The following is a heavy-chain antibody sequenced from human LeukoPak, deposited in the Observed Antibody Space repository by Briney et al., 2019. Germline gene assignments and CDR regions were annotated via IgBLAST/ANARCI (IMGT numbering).Heavy chain of an antibody. CDR3: ARVGYSSSWYPIDAFDI. D-gene: IGHD6-13*01. J-gene: IGHJ3*02. Sequence: PGGSLRLSCAASGFTFSSYAMSWVRQAPGKGLEWVSAISGSGGSTYYADSVKGRFTISRDNSKNTLYLQMNSLRAEDTAVYYCARVGYSSSWYPIDAFDIWGQGTMVTVSS. V-gene: IGHV3-23*01. CDR2: ISGSGGST. CDR1: GFTFSSYA.